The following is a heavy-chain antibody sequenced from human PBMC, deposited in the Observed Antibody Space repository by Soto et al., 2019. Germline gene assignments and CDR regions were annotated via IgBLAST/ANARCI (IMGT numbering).Heavy chain of an antibody. D-gene: IGHD6-13*01. CDR2: IYYSGST. CDR3: ASSSWSYYYYYMDV. J-gene: IGHJ6*03. Sequence: SETLSLTCTVSGGSISSYYWSWIRQPPGKGLEWLGYIYYSGSTNYNPSLKSRVTISVDTSKNQFSLKLSSVTAADTAVYYCASSSWSYYYYYMDVWGKGTTVTVSS. CDR1: GGSISSYY. V-gene: IGHV4-59*01.